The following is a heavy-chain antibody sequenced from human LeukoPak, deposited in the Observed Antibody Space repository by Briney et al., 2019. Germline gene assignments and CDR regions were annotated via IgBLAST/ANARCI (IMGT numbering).Heavy chain of an antibody. D-gene: IGHD5-24*01. V-gene: IGHV5-51*01. CDR2: IYPDDSDT. Sequence: KPGESLKISCKGSGYSFTSYWIGWVRQMPGKGLEWMGIIYPDDSDTRYSPSFQGQVTISADKSISTAYLLWSSLKASDIAMYYCARGRDGYNYFDAFDIWGQGTMVTVSS. CDR1: GYSFTSYW. J-gene: IGHJ3*02. CDR3: ARGRDGYNYFDAFDI.